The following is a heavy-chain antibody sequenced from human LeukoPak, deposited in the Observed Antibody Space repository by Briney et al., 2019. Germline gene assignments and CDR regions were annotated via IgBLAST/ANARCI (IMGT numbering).Heavy chain of an antibody. CDR2: IYYSGST. Sequence: PSETLSLTCTVSGGSISSSSYYWGWIRQPPGKGLEWIGSIYYSGSTYYNPSLKSRVTISVDTSKNQFSLKLSSVTAADTAVYYCAREQEGYDFWSGYYTRGWFDPWGQGTLVTVSS. CDR1: GGSISSSSYY. J-gene: IGHJ5*02. CDR3: AREQEGYDFWSGYYTRGWFDP. D-gene: IGHD3-3*01. V-gene: IGHV4-39*07.